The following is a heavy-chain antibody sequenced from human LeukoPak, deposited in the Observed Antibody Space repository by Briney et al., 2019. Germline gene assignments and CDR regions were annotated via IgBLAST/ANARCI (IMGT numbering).Heavy chain of an antibody. CDR1: DYSISSSYF. J-gene: IGHJ6*04. Sequence: LEARSLTCAASDYSISSSYFWGWIRQPPGKGLEWIGSFSHRGSTYYNPSLQSRVTISVDTSKNQFSLKLSSVTAADTAVYYCARAMASTTGSPYYYYGMDVWGKGTTVTVSS. V-gene: IGHV4-38-2*01. D-gene: IGHD1-1*01. CDR3: ARAMASTTGSPYYYYGMDV. CDR2: FSHRGST.